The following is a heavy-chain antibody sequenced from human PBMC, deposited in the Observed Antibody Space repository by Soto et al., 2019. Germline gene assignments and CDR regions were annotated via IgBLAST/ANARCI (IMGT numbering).Heavy chain of an antibody. D-gene: IGHD3-9*01. V-gene: IGHV3-23*01. CDR2: IGGSGASI. J-gene: IGHJ4*02. Sequence: GGSLRLSCATSGFPFSAFAMNWVRHAPGKGLEWVSGIGGSGASIYYADSVKGRFTISRDNSKNTVYLQMNSLRAEDTAVYYCARDFDWTIDYWGQGTLVTVSS. CDR3: ARDFDWTIDY. CDR1: GFPFSAFA.